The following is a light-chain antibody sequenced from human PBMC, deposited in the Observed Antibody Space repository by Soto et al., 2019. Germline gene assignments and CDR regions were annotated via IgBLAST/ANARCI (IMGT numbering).Light chain of an antibody. CDR3: CSYAGSSTHVV. Sequence: QSALTQPASVSGSPGQSITISCTGTSSDVGSYNLVSWYQQHPGKAPKLMIYEVSKRPSGVSNRFAGSNAGNAASLTISGVQAGDEADYYCCSYAGSSTHVVFGGGTELTVL. CDR1: SSDVGSYNL. CDR2: EVS. V-gene: IGLV2-23*02. J-gene: IGLJ2*01.